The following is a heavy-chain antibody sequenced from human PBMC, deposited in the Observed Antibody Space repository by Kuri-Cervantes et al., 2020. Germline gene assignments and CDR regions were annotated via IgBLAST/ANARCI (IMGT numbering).Heavy chain of an antibody. V-gene: IGHV3-30*03. CDR2: ISYDGTNK. CDR1: GFTFSSYG. J-gene: IGHJ4*02. D-gene: IGHD6-19*01. Sequence: GGSLRLSCVVSGFTFSSYGMHWVRQAPGKGLEWVAVISYDGTNKYCADSVKGRFTISRDNDKNSLYLQMSSLRDEDTAVYFCARGRPSGSSGWADYWGQGTLVTVSS. CDR3: ARGRPSGSSGWADY.